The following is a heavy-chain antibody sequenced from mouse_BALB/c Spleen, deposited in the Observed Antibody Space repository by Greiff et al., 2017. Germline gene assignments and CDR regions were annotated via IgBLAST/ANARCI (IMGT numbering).Heavy chain of an antibody. J-gene: IGHJ4*01. CDR3: ARGNLRPYAMDY. Sequence: QVQLQQSGAELVRPGTSVKISCKASGYTFTNYWLGWVKQRPGHGLEWIGDIYPGGGYTNYNEKFKGKATLTADTSSSTAYMQLSSLTSEDSAVYFCARGNLRPYAMDYWGQGTSVTVSS. CDR2: IYPGGGYT. CDR1: GYTFTNYW. D-gene: IGHD1-2*01. V-gene: IGHV1-63*02.